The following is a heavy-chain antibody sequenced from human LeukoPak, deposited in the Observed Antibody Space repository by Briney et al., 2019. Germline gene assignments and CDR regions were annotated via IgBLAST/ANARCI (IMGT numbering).Heavy chain of an antibody. V-gene: IGHV1-46*01. CDR1: GFTFTNHF. D-gene: IGHD2-15*01. CDR2: ISPGGDST. J-gene: IGHJ4*02. CDR3: ARAEDQDFDY. Sequence: ASVTVSCKTSGFTFTNHFMHWVRQAPGQGLEWMGIISPGGDSTTYAQKFQGRVTMTRDTSTNTLYMELSSLRSEDTAMYYCARAEDQDFDYWGQGTLVTVSS.